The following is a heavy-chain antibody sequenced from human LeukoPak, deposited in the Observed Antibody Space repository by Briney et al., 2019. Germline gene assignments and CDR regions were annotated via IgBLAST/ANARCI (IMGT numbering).Heavy chain of an antibody. CDR2: SRNKANSYST. D-gene: IGHD2-2*01. Sequence: GGSLRLSCAASGFIFSDHYMDWVRQAPGKGLEWVGRSRNKANSYSTEYAASVKGRFTISRDDSKNSLYLQMNSLRTEDTAVYYCVNSGSSRYPFDHWGQGTLVTVSS. CDR3: VNSGSSRYPFDH. V-gene: IGHV3-72*01. J-gene: IGHJ4*02. CDR1: GFIFSDHY.